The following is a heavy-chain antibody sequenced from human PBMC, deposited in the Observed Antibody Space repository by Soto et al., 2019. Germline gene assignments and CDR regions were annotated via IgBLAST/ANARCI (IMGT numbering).Heavy chain of an antibody. V-gene: IGHV3-7*01. CDR2: IKPDGSEK. CDR3: ARGWFGESVDY. CDR1: GFSCSGYW. J-gene: IGHJ4*02. D-gene: IGHD3-10*01. Sequence: TGGSLRLCCAASGFSCSGYWVIWVRQAPGKGLEWVGNIKPDGSEKYYVDSVKGRFTISRDNAKDSLYLQMNSLRAEDTAVYFCARGWFGESVDYWGQGTLVTFSS.